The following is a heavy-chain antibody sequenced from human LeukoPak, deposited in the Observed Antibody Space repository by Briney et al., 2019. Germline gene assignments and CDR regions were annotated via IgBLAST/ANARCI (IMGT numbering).Heavy chain of an antibody. J-gene: IGHJ4*02. D-gene: IGHD6-19*01. CDR1: GFTFSSFA. CDR3: ARDRSGWYYFDY. V-gene: IGHV3-48*03. Sequence: GGSLRLSCAASGFTFSSFAMNWVRQAPGKGLEWVSYISSSGSTIYYADFVKGRFTISRDNAKNSLFLQMNSLRAEDTAIHYCARDRSGWYYFDYWGQGSLVTVSS. CDR2: ISSSGSTI.